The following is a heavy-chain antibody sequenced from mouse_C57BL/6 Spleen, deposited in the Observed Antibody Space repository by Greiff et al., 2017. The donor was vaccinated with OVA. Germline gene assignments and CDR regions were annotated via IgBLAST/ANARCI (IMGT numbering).Heavy chain of an antibody. J-gene: IGHJ2*01. CDR2: ISDGGSYT. V-gene: IGHV5-4*03. CDR1: GFTFSSYA. D-gene: IGHD1-1*01. Sequence: EVMLVESGGGLVKPGGSLKLSCAASGFTFSSYAMSWVRQTPEKRLEWVATISDGGSYTYYPDNVKGRFTISRDNAKNNLYLQMSHLKSEDTAMYYCARVGSSLYYFDYWGQGTTLTVSS. CDR3: ARVGSSLYYFDY.